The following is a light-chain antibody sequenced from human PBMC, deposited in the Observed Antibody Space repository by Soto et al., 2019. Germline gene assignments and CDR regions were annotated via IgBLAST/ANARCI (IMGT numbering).Light chain of an antibody. CDR3: QQYDNFPQT. V-gene: IGKV3-20*01. CDR1: EALGRNY. J-gene: IGKJ1*01. Sequence: ETLLTQSPGTLSLSPGERATLSCRASEALGRNYLAWYQQKPGQAPRLLIHRIYIRAAGIPDRFTGSASGTDFTLTISRLEPEDFAVYYCQQYDNFPQTFXQGTKVDIK. CDR2: RIY.